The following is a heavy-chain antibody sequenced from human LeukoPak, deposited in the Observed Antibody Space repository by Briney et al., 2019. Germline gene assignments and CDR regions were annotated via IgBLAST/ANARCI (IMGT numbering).Heavy chain of an antibody. Sequence: GGSLRLSCAASGFTFSSYAMSWVRQAPGKGLEWVSYISSSSSTIYYADSVKGRFTISRDNAKNSLYLQMNSLRAEDTAVYYCASHDFWSGYSYWGQGTLVTVSS. CDR3: ASHDFWSGYSY. V-gene: IGHV3-48*01. CDR1: GFTFSSYA. J-gene: IGHJ4*02. D-gene: IGHD3-3*01. CDR2: ISSSSSTI.